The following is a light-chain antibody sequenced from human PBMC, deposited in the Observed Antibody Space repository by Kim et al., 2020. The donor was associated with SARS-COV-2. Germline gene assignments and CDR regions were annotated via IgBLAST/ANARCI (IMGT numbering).Light chain of an antibody. CDR3: LQHNTYPIT. V-gene: IGKV1-17*01. CDR2: GAA. CDR1: QDIRND. J-gene: IGKJ5*01. Sequence: ATVGNHVTSTCRASQDIRNDLGWYQHNPGRAPKRLIYGAASLQSGVPSSFSGSGSETEFTLTISSLQPEDFATYFCLQHNTYPITFGQGTRLEIK.